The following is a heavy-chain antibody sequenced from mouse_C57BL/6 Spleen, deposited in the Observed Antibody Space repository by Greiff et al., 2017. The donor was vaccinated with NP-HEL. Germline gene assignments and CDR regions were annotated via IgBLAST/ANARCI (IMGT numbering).Heavy chain of an antibody. D-gene: IGHD1-1*01. V-gene: IGHV1-80*01. CDR3: ARRGIYYGTPFDY. Sequence: QVQLKQSGAELVKPGASVKISCKASGYAFSSYWMNWVKQRPGKGLEWIGQIYPGDGDTNYNGKFKGKATLTADKSSSPAYMQLSSLTSEDSAVYFCARRGIYYGTPFDYWGQGTTLTVSS. J-gene: IGHJ2*01. CDR2: IYPGDGDT. CDR1: GYAFSSYW.